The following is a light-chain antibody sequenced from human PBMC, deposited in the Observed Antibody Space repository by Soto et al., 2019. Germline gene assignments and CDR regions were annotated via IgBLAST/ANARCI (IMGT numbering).Light chain of an antibody. CDR3: QQYGSSPRT. CDR2: GAS. V-gene: IGKV3-20*01. Sequence: ESVLTQSPATLSLSPGERATLSCRASPSVSNSLAWYQHKPGQAPRLLIYGASSRATGIPDRFSGSGSGTDFTLTISRLEPEDFAVNYCQQYGSSPRTFGQGTKV. J-gene: IGKJ1*01. CDR1: PSVSNS.